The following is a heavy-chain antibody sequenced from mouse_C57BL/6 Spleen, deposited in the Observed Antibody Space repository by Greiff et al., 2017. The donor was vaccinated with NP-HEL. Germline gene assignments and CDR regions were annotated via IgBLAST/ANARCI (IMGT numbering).Heavy chain of an antibody. CDR2: ISSGGSYT. D-gene: IGHD2-3*01. CDR1: GFTFSSYG. V-gene: IGHV5-6*01. J-gene: IGHJ3*01. CDR3: AGMDCGAFAY. Sequence: EVKLVESGGDLVKPGGSLKLSCAASGFTFSSYGMSWVRQTPDKRLEWVATISSGGSYTYYLDSVKGRFTISRDNAKNTLYLQMSSLKSEETAMYYCAGMDCGAFAYWGQGTLVTVSA.